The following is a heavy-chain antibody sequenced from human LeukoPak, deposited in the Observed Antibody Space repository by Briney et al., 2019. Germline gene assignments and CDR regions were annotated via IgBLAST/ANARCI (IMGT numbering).Heavy chain of an antibody. CDR2: IKQDGSET. J-gene: IGHJ4*02. D-gene: IGHD1-26*01. CDR1: GYTFSIYW. CDR3: ARENSGSLSLEY. Sequence: GGSLRLSCAASGYTFSIYWMNWVRQAPGKGLEWVASIKQDGSETYSMESVQGRFTISRDNDMNFLYLQLSSLRAEDTAVYYCARENSGSLSLEYWGQGTLVTVSS. V-gene: IGHV3-7*01.